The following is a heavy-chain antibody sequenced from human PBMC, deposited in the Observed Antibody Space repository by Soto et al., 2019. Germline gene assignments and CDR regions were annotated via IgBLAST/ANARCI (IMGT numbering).Heavy chain of an antibody. D-gene: IGHD5-18*01. V-gene: IGHV4-4*02. CDR3: ARTTAMSPFDY. J-gene: IGHJ4*02. CDR2: IYHSGST. Sequence: QVQLQESGPGLVKPSGTLSLTCAVYGGSISSSNWWSWVRQPPGKGLEWIGEIYHSGSTNYNPYLKSRVTRSVDKSKNQFSRKLSSVTAEDTAMYYCARTTAMSPFDYWGQGTLVTVSS. CDR1: GGSISSSNW.